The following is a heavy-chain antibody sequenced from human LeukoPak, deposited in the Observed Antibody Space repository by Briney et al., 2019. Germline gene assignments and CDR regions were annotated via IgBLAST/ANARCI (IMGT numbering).Heavy chain of an antibody. CDR3: ARHGSDYGGHPPDGYFDY. D-gene: IGHD4-23*01. V-gene: IGHV4-39*01. Sequence: MPSETLSLTCTVSGGSISSSSYYWGWLRQPPGKGLEWIVSIYYSGSTYYNPSLKSRVTISVDTTKNQFSLKLSSVTAADTAVYYCARHGSDYGGHPPDGYFDYWGQGTLVTVSS. J-gene: IGHJ4*02. CDR2: IYYSGST. CDR1: GGSISSSSYY.